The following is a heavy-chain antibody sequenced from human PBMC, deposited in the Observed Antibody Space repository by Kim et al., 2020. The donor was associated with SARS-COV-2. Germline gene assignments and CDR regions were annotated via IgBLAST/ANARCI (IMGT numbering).Heavy chain of an antibody. J-gene: IGHJ5*02. CDR3: ARVQSVVPAAMSFLGWFDP. CDR2: IYYSGST. CDR1: GGSVSSGSYY. V-gene: IGHV4-61*01. Sequence: SETLSLTCTVSGGSVSSGSYYWSWIRQPPGKGLEWIGYIYYSGSTNYNPSLKSRVTISVDTSKNQFSLKLSSVTAADTAVYYCARVQSVVPAAMSFLGWFDPWGQGTLVTVSS. D-gene: IGHD2-2*01.